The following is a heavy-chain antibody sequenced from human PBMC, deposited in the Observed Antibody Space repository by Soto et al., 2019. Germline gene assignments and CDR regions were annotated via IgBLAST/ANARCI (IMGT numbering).Heavy chain of an antibody. CDR2: ISSSGSHT. D-gene: IGHD3-16*01. Sequence: GXSLRLSCAASGFTFSDYYLHWIRQAPGKGLEWVSYISSSGSHTRYADSVKGRFTISRDNAKNSLYLQMSSLRAEDTAVYFCARGSSAYRMFDYWGQGTLVTVSS. J-gene: IGHJ4*02. CDR1: GFTFSDYY. CDR3: ARGSSAYRMFDY. V-gene: IGHV3-11*06.